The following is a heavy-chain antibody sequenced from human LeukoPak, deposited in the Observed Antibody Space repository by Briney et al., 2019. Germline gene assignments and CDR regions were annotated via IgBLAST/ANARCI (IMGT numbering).Heavy chain of an antibody. CDR3: ARDYQTTANFDY. CDR2: INPNSGGT. Sequence: ASVKVSCKASGYTFTGYYMHWVRQAPGQGLEWMGWINPNSGGTNYAQKFQGRVTMSRDTSISTAYMELSRLRSDDTAVYYCARDYQTTANFDYWGQGTLVTVSS. V-gene: IGHV1-2*02. D-gene: IGHD4-17*01. CDR1: GYTFTGYY. J-gene: IGHJ4*02.